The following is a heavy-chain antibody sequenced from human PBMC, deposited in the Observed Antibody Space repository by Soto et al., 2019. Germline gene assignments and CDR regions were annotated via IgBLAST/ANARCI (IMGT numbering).Heavy chain of an antibody. D-gene: IGHD3-9*01. CDR2: IYYSGST. V-gene: IGHV4-39*01. Sequence: PSETLSLTCTVSGGSITSSSFYWGWIRQPPGKGLEWIGIIYYSGSTYYNPSLKSRVTISVDTSKSQFSLNLNSVTASDTAVYYFARGYDILTGPLDYWGPGTLVTSPQ. CDR1: GGSITSSSFY. J-gene: IGHJ4*02. CDR3: ARGYDILTGPLDY.